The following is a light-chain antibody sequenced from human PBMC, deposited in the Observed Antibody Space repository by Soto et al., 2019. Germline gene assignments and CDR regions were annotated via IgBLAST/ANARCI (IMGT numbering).Light chain of an antibody. Sequence: QTVVTQEPSLTVSPGGTVTLTCASSTGAVTTGYYPSWFQHKPGHAPRALIYNTNDKHSWTPARLSGSLLGDKAALTLSGVQPDDESEYYFLLYYGGSWVFGGGTKLTVL. J-gene: IGLJ3*02. V-gene: IGLV7-43*01. CDR3: LLYYGGSWV. CDR1: TGAVTTGYY. CDR2: NTN.